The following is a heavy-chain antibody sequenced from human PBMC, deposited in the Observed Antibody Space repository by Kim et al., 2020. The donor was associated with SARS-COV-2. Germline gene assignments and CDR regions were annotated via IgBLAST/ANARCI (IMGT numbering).Heavy chain of an antibody. D-gene: IGHD3-10*01. CDR3: ARFTSYGSGRRNFDY. CDR1: GGSFSGYY. CDR2: INHSGST. Sequence: SETLSLTCAVYGGSFSGYYWSWIRQPPGKGLEWIGEINHSGSTNYNPSLKSRVTISVDTSKNQFSLKLSSVTAADTAVYYCARFTSYGSGRRNFDYWGQGTLVTVSS. J-gene: IGHJ4*02. V-gene: IGHV4-34*01.